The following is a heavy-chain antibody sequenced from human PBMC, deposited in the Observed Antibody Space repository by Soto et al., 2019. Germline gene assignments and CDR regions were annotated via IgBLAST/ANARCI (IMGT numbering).Heavy chain of an antibody. CDR1: GYTFTGYY. Sequence: ASVKVSCKASGYTFTGYYMHWVRQAPGQGLEWMGWINPNSGGTNYAQKFQGWVTMTRDTSISTAYMELSRLRSDDTAVYYCARSSDIVLVPAEYYFDYWGQGTLVTVSS. CDR3: ARSSDIVLVPAEYYFDY. CDR2: INPNSGGT. V-gene: IGHV1-2*04. J-gene: IGHJ4*02. D-gene: IGHD2-2*01.